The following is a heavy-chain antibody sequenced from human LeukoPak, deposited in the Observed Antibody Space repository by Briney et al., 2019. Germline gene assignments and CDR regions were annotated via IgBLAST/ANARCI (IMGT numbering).Heavy chain of an antibody. D-gene: IGHD3-22*01. V-gene: IGHV3-30*02. CDR2: IRSDESNK. Sequence: GGSLRLSCAASGFTFSNYGMLWVRQAPGKGLEWVAFIRSDESNKYYADSVKGRFTISRDDSKGTLYLQMNSLRAEDTAVYYCASGVDSSGYYPYFDYWGQGTLVTVSS. CDR3: ASGVDSSGYYPYFDY. CDR1: GFTFSNYG. J-gene: IGHJ4*02.